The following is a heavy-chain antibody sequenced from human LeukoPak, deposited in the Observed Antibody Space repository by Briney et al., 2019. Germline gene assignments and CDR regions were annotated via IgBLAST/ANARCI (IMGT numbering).Heavy chain of an antibody. CDR1: GFTFSSYS. J-gene: IGHJ4*02. Sequence: GGSLRLSCAASGFTFSSYSMNWVRQAPGKGLEWVSGISWDSGSLDYADCVKGRFTISRDNAKNSLYLQMDSLRAEDTAFYYCAKEGSVCTNGICRYFDYWGQGTLVTVSS. V-gene: IGHV3-9*01. CDR2: ISWDSGSL. D-gene: IGHD2-8*01. CDR3: AKEGSVCTNGICRYFDY.